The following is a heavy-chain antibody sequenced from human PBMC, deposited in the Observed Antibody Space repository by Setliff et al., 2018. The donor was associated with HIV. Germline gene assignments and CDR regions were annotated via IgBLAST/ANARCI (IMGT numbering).Heavy chain of an antibody. V-gene: IGHV4-31*03. J-gene: IGHJ4*02. D-gene: IGHD6-13*01. CDR3: ARVHSSSWYYFDY. CDR1: GGSISSSSYY. CDR2: IYYSGST. Sequence: SETLSLTCTVSGGSISSSSYYWGWIRQPPGKGLEWIGYIYYSGSTYYSPSLKSRVTKSEDTSKNQFSLKMRSVTAADTAVYYCARVHSSSWYYFDYWGQGTLVTVSS.